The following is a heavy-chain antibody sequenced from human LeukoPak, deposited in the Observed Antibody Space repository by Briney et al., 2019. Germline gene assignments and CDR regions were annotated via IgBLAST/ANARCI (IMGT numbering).Heavy chain of an antibody. CDR3: ARGGSPDSSWYSDWFDP. D-gene: IGHD6-13*01. CDR2: INLSGDRT. V-gene: IGHV1-46*01. Sequence: ASEKVSCKASGYTFTSYYLHWVRQAPGQGLEWMGTINLSGDRTSYAQKIQGRVTMTRNTSISTAYMELSSLSSEDTAVYYWARGGSPDSSWYSDWFDPWGQGTLVTVSS. CDR1: GYTFTSYY. J-gene: IGHJ5*02.